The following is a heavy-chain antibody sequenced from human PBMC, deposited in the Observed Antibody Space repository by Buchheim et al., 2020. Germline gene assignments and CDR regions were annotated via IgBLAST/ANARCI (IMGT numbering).Heavy chain of an antibody. J-gene: IGHJ3*02. CDR3: ARVGSDYYSSGWPTTEDAFDI. V-gene: IGHV3-30-3*01. CDR2: ISYDGSNK. CDR1: GFTFSSYA. Sequence: QVQLVESGGGVVQPGRSLRLSCAASGFTFSSYAMHWVRQAPGKGLEWVAVISYDGSNKYYADSVKGRFTISRDNSKNTLYLQMNSLRAEDTAVYYCARVGSDYYSSGWPTTEDAFDIWGQGT. D-gene: IGHD6-19*01.